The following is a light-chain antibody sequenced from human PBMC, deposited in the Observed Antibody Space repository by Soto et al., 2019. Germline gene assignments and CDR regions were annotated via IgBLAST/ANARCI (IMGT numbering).Light chain of an antibody. J-gene: IGLJ2*01. Sequence: QAVLTQSPSASASLGASVKLTCTLSSGNSNYAIAWHEQQPEKGPRYLMKLNRDGSHSQLDGIPNRFSGSRSGAERYLTISTLQSDDEADNYCQTWGTGIVIFGGGTKLIVL. CDR2: LNRDGSH. CDR1: SGNSNYA. CDR3: QTWGTGIVI. V-gene: IGLV4-69*01.